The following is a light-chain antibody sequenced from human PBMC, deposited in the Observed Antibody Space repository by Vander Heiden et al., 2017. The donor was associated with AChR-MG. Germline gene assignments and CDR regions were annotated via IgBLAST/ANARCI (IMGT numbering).Light chain of an antibody. CDR1: QGIASY. J-gene: IGKJ5*01. CDR3: RQHNAYPIT. Sequence: DIQMTQSPSAMSASVGDRVTITCRASQGIASYLAWFQQKPGKVPKRLIYGASTLQSGVPSRFSGSGSGTEFTLTISSLQPEDFATYYCRQHNAYPITFGQGTRLEIK. V-gene: IGKV1-17*03. CDR2: GAS.